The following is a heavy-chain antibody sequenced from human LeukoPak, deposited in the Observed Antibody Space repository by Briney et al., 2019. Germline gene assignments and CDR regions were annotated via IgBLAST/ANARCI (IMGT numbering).Heavy chain of an antibody. CDR2: IIPIFGTA. CDR3: ASGYNYYYYGMDV. D-gene: IGHD2-2*02. J-gene: IGHJ6*02. CDR1: GYTFTGYY. V-gene: IGHV1-69*13. Sequence: SVKVSCKASGYTFTGYYMHWVRQAPGQGLEWMGGIIPIFGTANYAQKFQGRVTITADESTSTAYMELSSLRSEDTAVYYCASGYNYYYYGMDVWGQGTTVTVSS.